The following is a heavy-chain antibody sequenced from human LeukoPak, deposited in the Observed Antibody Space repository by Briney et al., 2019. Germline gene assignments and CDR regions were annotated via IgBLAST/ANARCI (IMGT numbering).Heavy chain of an antibody. V-gene: IGHV1-69*13. CDR3: ARDSITMVRGVIQDYYYYGMDV. Sequence: SVKVSCKASGGTFSSYAISWLRQAPGQGLEWMGGIIPIFGTANYAQKFQGRVTITADESTSTAYMELSSLRSEDTAVYYRARDSITMVRGVIQDYYYYGMDVWGQGTTVTVSS. D-gene: IGHD3-10*01. CDR2: IIPIFGTA. J-gene: IGHJ6*02. CDR1: GGTFSSYA.